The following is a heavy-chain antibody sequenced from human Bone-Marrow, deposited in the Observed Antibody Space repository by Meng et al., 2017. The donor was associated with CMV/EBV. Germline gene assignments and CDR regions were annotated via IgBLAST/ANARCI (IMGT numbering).Heavy chain of an antibody. D-gene: IGHD2-21*01. Sequence: GGSLRLSCAASGFTFSSYWMHWVRQAPGKGLVWVSRINSDGSSTSYADSVKGRFTISRDNAKNTLYLQMNSLKTEDTAVYYCARSTSYCGGDCYSLFDYWGQGTLVTVSS. V-gene: IGHV3-74*01. CDR3: ARSTSYCGGDCYSLFDY. J-gene: IGHJ4*02. CDR1: GFTFSSYW. CDR2: INSDGSST.